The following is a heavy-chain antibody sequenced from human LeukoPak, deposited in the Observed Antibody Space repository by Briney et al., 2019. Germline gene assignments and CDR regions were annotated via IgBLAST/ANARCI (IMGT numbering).Heavy chain of an antibody. V-gene: IGHV3-7*04. D-gene: IGHD3-3*02. Sequence: GESLKISCAASGFTFSNYWMSWVRQAPGKGLEWVANIKQDGRENYYVDSVKGRFTISRDNAKNSLYLQMNSLRVEDTAVYYCAMGGAFFNYWGQGILVTVSS. CDR2: IKQDGREN. CDR3: AMGGAFFNY. CDR1: GFTFSNYW. J-gene: IGHJ4*02.